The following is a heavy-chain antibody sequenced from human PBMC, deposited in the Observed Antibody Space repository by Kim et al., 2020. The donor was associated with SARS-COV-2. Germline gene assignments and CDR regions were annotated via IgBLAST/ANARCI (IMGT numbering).Heavy chain of an antibody. D-gene: IGHD4-17*01. V-gene: IGHV3-48*03. CDR3: TRDNPTVADFDS. Sequence: GGSLRLSCATSGFTFGEYEMNWVRQAPGEGLEWVAYITASGTRKEYSDSVEGRFSVFRDNAKNSLFLQMNSLRVEDTAVYYCTRDNPTVADFDSWGQGT. CDR2: ITASGTRK. J-gene: IGHJ4*02. CDR1: GFTFGEYE.